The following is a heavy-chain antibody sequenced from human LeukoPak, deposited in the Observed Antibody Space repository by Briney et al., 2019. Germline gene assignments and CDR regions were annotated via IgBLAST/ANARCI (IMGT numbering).Heavy chain of an antibody. CDR2: ISGSGGST. J-gene: IGHJ4*02. Sequence: GGSLRLSCAASGFTFRSYAMSWVRQAPGKGLEWVSAISGSGGSTYYADSVKGRFTISRDNSKNMLYLQMNSLRAEDTAVYYCAKDYQAHYYGSGSYYANFDYWGQGTLVTVSS. V-gene: IGHV3-23*01. CDR1: GFTFRSYA. D-gene: IGHD3-10*01. CDR3: AKDYQAHYYGSGSYYANFDY.